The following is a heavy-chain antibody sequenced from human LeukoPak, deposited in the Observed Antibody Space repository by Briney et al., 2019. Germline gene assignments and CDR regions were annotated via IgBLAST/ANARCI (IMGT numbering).Heavy chain of an antibody. J-gene: IGHJ3*02. CDR3: ARDRVDAFDI. CDR1: GFTFSSYA. V-gene: IGHV3-64*01. D-gene: IGHD3-10*01. Sequence: PGGSLRLSCAASGFTFSSYAMHWVRQAPGKGPEYVSAISSNGGSTYYANSVKGRFTISRDNSKNTLYLQMGSLRAEDMAVYYCARDRVDAFDIWGQGTMVTVSS. CDR2: ISSNGGST.